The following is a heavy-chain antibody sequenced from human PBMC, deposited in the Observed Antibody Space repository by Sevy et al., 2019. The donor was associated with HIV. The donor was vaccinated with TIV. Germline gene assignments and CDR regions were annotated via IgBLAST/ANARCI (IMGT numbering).Heavy chain of an antibody. CDR1: GGSISSGSYY. J-gene: IGHJ3*02. V-gene: IGHV4-61*02. D-gene: IGHD3-10*01. CDR3: VREDYYGSGSYSPYAFDI. CDR2: IYTSGST. Sequence: SETLSLTCTVSGGSISSGSYYWSWIRQPAGKGLEWIGRIYTSGSTNYNPSLKSRVTISVDTSKNQFSLKLSSVTAADTAVYYGVREDYYGSGSYSPYAFDIWGQGTMVTVSS.